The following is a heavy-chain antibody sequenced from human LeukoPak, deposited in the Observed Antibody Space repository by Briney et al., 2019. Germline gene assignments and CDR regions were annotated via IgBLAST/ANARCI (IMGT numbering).Heavy chain of an antibody. CDR1: GYTFTARF. Sequence: GASVKVSCKTSGYTFTARFIHWVRQAPGQGLEWMGWINPNSGGPLYAQKFQGRVTLTADTYTGTAFMELTSLTSDDTAVYYCARDLDSGDIPYWGQGTLVTVSS. CDR3: ARDLDSGDIPY. J-gene: IGHJ1*01. D-gene: IGHD3/OR15-3a*01. V-gene: IGHV1-2*02. CDR2: INPNSGGP.